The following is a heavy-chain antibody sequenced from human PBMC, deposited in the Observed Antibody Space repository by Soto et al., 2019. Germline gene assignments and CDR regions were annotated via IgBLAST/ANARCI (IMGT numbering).Heavy chain of an antibody. V-gene: IGHV1-69*12. D-gene: IGHD3-3*01. CDR1: GGTFSSYA. Sequence: QVQLVQSGAEVKKPGSSVKVSCKASGGTFSSYAISWVRQAPGQGLEWMGGIIPIFGTANYAQKFQGRVTITADESTSTACMELSSLRSEDTAVYYCAVREWVLQPLPYYYYYGMDVWGQGTTVTVSS. CDR3: AVREWVLQPLPYYYYYGMDV. J-gene: IGHJ6*02. CDR2: IIPIFGTA.